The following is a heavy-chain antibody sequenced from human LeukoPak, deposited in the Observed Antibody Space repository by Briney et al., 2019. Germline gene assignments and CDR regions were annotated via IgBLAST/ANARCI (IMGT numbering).Heavy chain of an antibody. D-gene: IGHD6-13*01. CDR1: GYTFTGYY. J-gene: IGHJ6*02. Sequence: ASVKVSCKASGYTFTGYYMHWVRQAPGQGLEWMGWINPNSGGTNYAQKFQGRVTMTRDTSISTAYMELSRLRSDDTAVYYCGCWYLNTLYYYGMDVWGQGTTVTVSS. V-gene: IGHV1-2*02. CDR3: GCWYLNTLYYYGMDV. CDR2: INPNSGGT.